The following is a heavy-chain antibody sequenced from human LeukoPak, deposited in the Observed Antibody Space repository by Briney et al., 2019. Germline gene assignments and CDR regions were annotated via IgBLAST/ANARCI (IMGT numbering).Heavy chain of an antibody. CDR3: ARDWGHDYGDYKPDKGAFDI. V-gene: IGHV4-59*01. CDR2: IYYSGST. J-gene: IGHJ3*02. Sequence: SETLSLTCSVSGGSISTYYWSWIRQPPGKGLEWIGYIYYSGSTSYNPSLKSRVTISVDTSKNQFSLKLSSVTAADTAVYYCARDWGHDYGDYKPDKGAFDIWGQGTMVTVSS. D-gene: IGHD4-17*01. CDR1: GGSISTYY.